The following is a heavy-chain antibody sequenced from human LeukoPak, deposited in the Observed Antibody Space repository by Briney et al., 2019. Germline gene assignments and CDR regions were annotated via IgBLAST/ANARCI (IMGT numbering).Heavy chain of an antibody. CDR1: GLTFSTYA. J-gene: IGHJ5*02. V-gene: IGHV3-30-3*01. D-gene: IGHD1-26*01. CDR3: ARAGATYNWFDP. Sequence: GGSLRLSCTASGLTFSTYALHWVRQAPGKGLEWVALISYDESNTYYADSVKGRFTISRDNSKNTLFLLMNSLRTEDTAVYYCARAGATYNWFDPWGQGTLVTVSS. CDR2: ISYDESNT.